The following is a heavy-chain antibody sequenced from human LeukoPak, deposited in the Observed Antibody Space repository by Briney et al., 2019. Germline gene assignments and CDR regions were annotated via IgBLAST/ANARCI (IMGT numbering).Heavy chain of an antibody. CDR3: ARSPPYYDILTGDY. J-gene: IGHJ4*02. D-gene: IGHD3-9*01. Sequence: GGSLRLSCAASGFTFSSYGMSWVRQAPGKGLEWVSAISGSGGSTYYADSVKGRFTISRDNSKNTLYLQMNSLRAEDTAVYYCARSPPYYDILTGDYWGQGTLVTVSS. V-gene: IGHV3-23*01. CDR2: ISGSGGST. CDR1: GFTFSSYG.